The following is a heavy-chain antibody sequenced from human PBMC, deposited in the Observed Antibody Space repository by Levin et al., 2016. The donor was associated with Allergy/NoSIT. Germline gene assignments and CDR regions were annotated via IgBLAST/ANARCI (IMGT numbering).Heavy chain of an antibody. CDR3: GGAPSGSYTFDY. J-gene: IGHJ4*02. D-gene: IGHD1-26*01. CDR2: VTSTGGIT. CDR1: GFTFSSYA. V-gene: IGHV3-23*01. Sequence: GGSLRLSCAASGFTFSSYAMSWVRQAPGKGLEWVSSVTSTGGITYYADSVKGRFTISRDNSKNTLYLQMNSLKAEDTAVYYCGGAPSGSYTFDYWGPGNPGHRLL.